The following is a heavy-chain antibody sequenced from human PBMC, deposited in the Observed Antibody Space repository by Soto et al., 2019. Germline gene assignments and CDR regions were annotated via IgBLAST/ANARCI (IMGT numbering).Heavy chain of an antibody. CDR1: GFTFSSYS. CDR2: ISSSSSTI. CDR3: ARDKGRSPIDY. J-gene: IGHJ4*02. V-gene: IGHV3-48*01. Sequence: GGSLRLCCAASGFTFSSYSMNWVRQAPGKGLEWVSYISSSSSTIYYADSVKGRFTISRDNAKNSLYLQMNSLRAEDTAVYYCARDKGRSPIDYWGQGTLVTVSS.